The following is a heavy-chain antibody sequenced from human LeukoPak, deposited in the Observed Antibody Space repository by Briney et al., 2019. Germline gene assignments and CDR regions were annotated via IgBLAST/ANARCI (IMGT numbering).Heavy chain of an antibody. CDR2: IIPIFGTA. J-gene: IGHJ6*02. CDR3: ASVGSLNCSSTSCYEDYYYYGMDV. D-gene: IGHD2-2*01. CDR1: GGTFSSYA. V-gene: IGHV1-69*13. Sequence: SVTVSCKASGGTFSSYAISWVRQAPGQGLEWMGGIIPIFGTANYAQKFQGRVTITADESTSTAYMELSSLRSEDTAVYYCASVGSLNCSSTSCYEDYYYYGMDVWGQGTTVTVSS.